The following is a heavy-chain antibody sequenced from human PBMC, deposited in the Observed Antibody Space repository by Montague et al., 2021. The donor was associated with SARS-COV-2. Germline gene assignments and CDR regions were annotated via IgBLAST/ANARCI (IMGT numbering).Heavy chain of an antibody. CDR3: ASDYGDYQNYYYYYGMDV. D-gene: IGHD4-17*01. J-gene: IGHJ6*02. Sequence: SLRLSCPASGFTFSSYGMHWARQAPGKGLEWVAVIWYDGSSKYYADSVKGRFTISRDNSKNTLYLQMNSLRAEDTAVYYCASDYGDYQNYYYYYGMDVWGQGTTVTVSS. CDR2: IWYDGSSK. V-gene: IGHV3-33*01. CDR1: GFTFSSYG.